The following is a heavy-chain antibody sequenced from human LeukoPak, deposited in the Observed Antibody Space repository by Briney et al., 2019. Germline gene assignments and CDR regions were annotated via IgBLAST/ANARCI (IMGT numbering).Heavy chain of an antibody. J-gene: IGHJ4*02. D-gene: IGHD2-2*01. CDR3: TTLAAVLCSNTSCYDSFDY. Sequence: GGSLRLSCAGSGFTFSGYWMNWVRQAPGKGLEWVGRIKGKTDGGTTDYAAPVKGRFTISRDDSKNTLYLQMNSLKTEDTAVYYCTTLAAVLCSNTSCYDSFDYWGQGTQVTVSS. V-gene: IGHV3-15*01. CDR1: GFTFSGYW. CDR2: IKGKTDGGTT.